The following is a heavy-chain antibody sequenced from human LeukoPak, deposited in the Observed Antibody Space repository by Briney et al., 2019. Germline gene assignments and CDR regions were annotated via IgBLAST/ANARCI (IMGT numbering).Heavy chain of an antibody. Sequence: GGSLRLSCAASGFTFRVHGMHWVPQAPGKGLEWVAFIRSDGSDKYYADSVKGRLTFSRDNSKNTVYLQMNGLRAEDTAVYCCARDADWAFDYWGRGTLVTVSS. CDR3: ARDADWAFDY. CDR1: GFTFRVHG. J-gene: IGHJ4*02. V-gene: IGHV3-30*02. D-gene: IGHD3-9*01. CDR2: IRSDGSDK.